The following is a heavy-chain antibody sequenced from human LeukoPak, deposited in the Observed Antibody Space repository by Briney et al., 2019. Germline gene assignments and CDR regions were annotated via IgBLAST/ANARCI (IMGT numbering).Heavy chain of an antibody. CDR1: GFTFSSYG. J-gene: IGHJ4*02. D-gene: IGHD3-22*01. Sequence: GGSLRLSCAASGFTFSSYGMHWVRQAPGKGLEWVAYIRYDGVKEYYADSVKGRFTISRDNSKNTLYLEMNSLRAEDTAVYYCAKPPLVYDTSGNFYFDFWGQGTLLTVSS. CDR3: AKPPLVYDTSGNFYFDF. V-gene: IGHV3-30*02. CDR2: IRYDGVKE.